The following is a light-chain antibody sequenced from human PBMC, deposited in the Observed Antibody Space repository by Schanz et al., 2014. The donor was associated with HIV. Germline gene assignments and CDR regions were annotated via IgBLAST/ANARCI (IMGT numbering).Light chain of an antibody. Sequence: QSVLTLPPSVSAAPGQKVTISCSGSSSNVGKNYVSWYQQLPRTAPRLLIYDNDKRPSGIPDRFSGSKSGTSATLGISGLQTGDEADYYCSSYTNINSWVFGGGTKLTVL. CDR1: SSNVGKNY. CDR3: SSYTNINSWV. V-gene: IGLV1-51*01. J-gene: IGLJ3*02. CDR2: DND.